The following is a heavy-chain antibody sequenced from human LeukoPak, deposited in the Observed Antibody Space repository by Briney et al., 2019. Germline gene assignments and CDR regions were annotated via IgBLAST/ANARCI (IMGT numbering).Heavy chain of an antibody. Sequence: SETLSLTCTVSGGSIGSGPYYWSWIRQPPGKGLEWIGTVYYTRNTYYNSSLKSRVTISIDTSKNQFSLRLSSVTAADTAIYYCARRDNFDSSGYFDHWGQGTLVTVSS. CDR1: GGSIGSGPYY. D-gene: IGHD3-22*01. CDR3: ARRDNFDSSGYFDH. V-gene: IGHV4-39*01. J-gene: IGHJ4*02. CDR2: VYYTRNT.